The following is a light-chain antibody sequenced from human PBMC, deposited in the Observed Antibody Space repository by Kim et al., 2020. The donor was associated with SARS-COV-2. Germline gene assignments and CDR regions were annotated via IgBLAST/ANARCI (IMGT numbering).Light chain of an antibody. Sequence: SASVGDRVTITCRASENIGTWLAWYQQKPGRAPSLLIYLASTLESGVPSRFSSTGSGTEFSLSITSLQPDDFATYYCQHYSRFPYTFGQGTKLEI. CDR3: QHYSRFPYT. J-gene: IGKJ2*01. CDR1: ENIGTW. V-gene: IGKV1-5*03. CDR2: LAS.